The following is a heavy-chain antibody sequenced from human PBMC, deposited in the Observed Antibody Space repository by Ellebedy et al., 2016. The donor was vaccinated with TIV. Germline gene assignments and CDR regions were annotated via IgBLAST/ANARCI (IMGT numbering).Heavy chain of an antibody. CDR1: GYTFTSYG. CDR3: ARDRLGATKSYYYGMDV. Sequence: ASVKVSCKASGYTFTSYGISWVRQAPGQGLEWMGIVNPSGGSTSYAQKFQGRVTMTRDTSTSTVYMELSSLRSEDTAVYYCARDRLGATKSYYYGMDVWGQGTTVTVSS. J-gene: IGHJ6*02. CDR2: VNPSGGST. D-gene: IGHD1-26*01. V-gene: IGHV1-46*01.